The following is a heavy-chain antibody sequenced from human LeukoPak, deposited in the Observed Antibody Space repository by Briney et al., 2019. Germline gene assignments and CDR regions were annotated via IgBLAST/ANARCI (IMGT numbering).Heavy chain of an antibody. CDR1: GGTFSSYA. Sequence: SVTVFCKASGGTFSSYAISWVRQAPGQGLEWMGGIIPIFGTANYAQKFQGRVTITADESTSTAYMELSSLRSEDTAVYYCARDKAGYCSGGSRYSSYYYGMDVWGKGTTVTVSS. V-gene: IGHV1-69*13. D-gene: IGHD2-15*01. J-gene: IGHJ6*04. CDR2: IIPIFGTA. CDR3: ARDKAGYCSGGSRYSSYYYGMDV.